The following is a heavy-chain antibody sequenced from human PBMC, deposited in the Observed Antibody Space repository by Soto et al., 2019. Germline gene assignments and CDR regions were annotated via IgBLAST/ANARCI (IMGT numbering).Heavy chain of an antibody. V-gene: IGHV3-11*05. CDR2: ISSSSTYV. J-gene: IGHJ6*02. Sequence: QVQLVESGGGLVKPGGSLRLSCAASGFIFRDHYMSWIRQAPGKGLEWVSHISSSSTYVNYGDSVEGRFTISRDNAKNSVYLQMNSLRAEDTAVYYWARMDCTTTRCSSSYYYGMDVWGQGTTVIVSS. CDR1: GFIFRDHY. D-gene: IGHD2-15*01. CDR3: ARMDCTTTRCSSSYYYGMDV.